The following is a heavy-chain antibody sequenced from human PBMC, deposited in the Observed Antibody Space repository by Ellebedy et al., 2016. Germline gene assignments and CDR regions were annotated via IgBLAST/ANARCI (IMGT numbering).Heavy chain of an antibody. CDR1: GYSFTSYW. CDR2: IYPGDSDT. CDR3: ARLGSAAPDAFDI. J-gene: IGHJ3*02. V-gene: IGHV5-51*01. D-gene: IGHD6-13*01. Sequence: GGSLRLSCKGSGYSFTSYWIGWVRQMPGKGLEWMGIIYPGDSDTRYSPSFQGQVTISADKSISTAYLQWSSLKASDTAMYYCARLGSAAPDAFDIWGQGTMVTVSS.